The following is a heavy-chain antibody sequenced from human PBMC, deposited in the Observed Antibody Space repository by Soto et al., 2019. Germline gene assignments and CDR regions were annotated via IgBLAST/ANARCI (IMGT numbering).Heavy chain of an antibody. CDR3: ARGQQVSTIRGVQGFDY. V-gene: IGHV3-53*02. J-gene: IGHJ4*02. Sequence: EVQLVETGGCLIQPGGSLRLSCAASGFSISSNYMTWVRQAPGKGLEWVSLLYSGGTSYYADSVKGRFTISRDNSKNTLFLQMNRLKTEDTAVYYCARGQQVSTIRGVQGFDYWGQGTLVTVSS. CDR1: GFSISSNY. D-gene: IGHD3-10*01. CDR2: LYSGGTS.